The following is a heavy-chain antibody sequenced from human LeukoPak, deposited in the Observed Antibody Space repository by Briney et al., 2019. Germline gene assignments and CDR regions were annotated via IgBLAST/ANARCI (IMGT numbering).Heavy chain of an antibody. CDR1: GFTFSRYW. D-gene: IGHD3-22*01. V-gene: IGHV3-74*01. Sequence: PGGSLRLSCAASGFTFSRYWMHWVRQAPGKGLVWVSRINSDGSITNYADSVKGRFTISRDNAKNTLNLQMNSLRAKDTAVYYCARDSYDGRVYYGMDVWGQGTTVTVSS. CDR2: INSDGSIT. J-gene: IGHJ6*02. CDR3: ARDSYDGRVYYGMDV.